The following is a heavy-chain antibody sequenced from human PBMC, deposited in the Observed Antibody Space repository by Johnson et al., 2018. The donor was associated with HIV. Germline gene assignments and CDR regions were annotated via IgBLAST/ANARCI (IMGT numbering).Heavy chain of an antibody. J-gene: IGHJ3*02. D-gene: IGHD7-27*01. Sequence: VQLVESGGGVVRPGGSLRLSCAASGFTFADYGMSWVRPAPGKGLEWVSGINWNSGSIGYADSVKGRFTISRENARNSLYLQMNSLRAGDTAVYYCARENWGAFDIWGQGTMVTVSS. CDR3: ARENWGAFDI. CDR2: INWNSGSI. V-gene: IGHV3-20*04. CDR1: GFTFADYG.